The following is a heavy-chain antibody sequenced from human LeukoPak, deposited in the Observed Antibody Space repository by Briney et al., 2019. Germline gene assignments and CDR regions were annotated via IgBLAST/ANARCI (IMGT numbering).Heavy chain of an antibody. D-gene: IGHD5-24*01. CDR2: LTDSGGTT. V-gene: IGHV3-23*01. Sequence: GGSLRLSCVASGFTFSSYAMGWVRQAPGKRPEWVSSLTDSGGTTYYVDSAKGRFTISRDNSKNTLYLHMNSLRAEDTAMYYCAKKRDAFDIWGQGTVVAVSS. CDR1: GFTFSSYA. CDR3: AKKRDAFDI. J-gene: IGHJ3*02.